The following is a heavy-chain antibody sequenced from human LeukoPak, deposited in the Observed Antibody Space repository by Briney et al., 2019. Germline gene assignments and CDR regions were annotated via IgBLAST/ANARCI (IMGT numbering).Heavy chain of an antibody. J-gene: IGHJ4*02. CDR1: GGTFSSYA. V-gene: IGHV1-69*13. D-gene: IGHD3-3*01. CDR3: AREGTGGYDLWSGYWVY. CDR2: IIPIFGTA. Sequence: RASVKVSCKASGGTFSSYAISWVRQAPGQGLEWMGGIIPIFGTANYAQKFQGRVTITADESTSTAYMELSSLRSEDTAVYYCAREGTGGYDLWSGYWVYWGQGTLVTVSS.